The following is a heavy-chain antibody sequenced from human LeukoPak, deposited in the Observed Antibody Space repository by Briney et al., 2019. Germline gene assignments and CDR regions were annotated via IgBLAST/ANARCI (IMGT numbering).Heavy chain of an antibody. Sequence: GGSLRLSCAASGFTFSRSAMNWVRQAPGKGLEWVSSFSASGGTTYYADSVKGRFTISRDNSKNTLSVQMNSLRAEDTAVYYCAKANYSGSYYFDSWGQGTLVTVSA. CDR2: FSASGGTT. CDR1: GFTFSRSA. V-gene: IGHV3-23*01. CDR3: AKANYSGSYYFDS. J-gene: IGHJ4*02. D-gene: IGHD1-26*01.